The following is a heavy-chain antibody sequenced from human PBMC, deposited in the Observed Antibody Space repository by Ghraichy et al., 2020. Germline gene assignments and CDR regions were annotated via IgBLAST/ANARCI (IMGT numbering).Heavy chain of an antibody. J-gene: IGHJ4*02. CDR1: GFTFSSYT. D-gene: IGHD2/OR15-2a*01. CDR3: ARYRIPNDGQNEIDY. V-gene: IGHV3-48*03. CDR2: INPSGSAI. Sequence: GARRLSCAASGFTFSSYTMNWVRQAPGKGLEWVSIINPSGSAIYYADSVKGRFTISRDNTKNSLYLQMDSLRAEDTAVYYCARYRIPNDGQNEIDYWGQGTLVTVSS.